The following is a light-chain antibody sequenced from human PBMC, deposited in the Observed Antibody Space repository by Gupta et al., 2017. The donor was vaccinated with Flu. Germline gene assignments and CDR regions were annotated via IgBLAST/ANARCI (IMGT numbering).Light chain of an antibody. CDR3: QQYSTSQLT. V-gene: IGKV1-5*03. J-gene: IGKJ4*01. Sequence: ESGVPSRFTGSGSGTEFTLTISSLQPDDFAAYYCQQYSTSQLTFGGGTKVEIE.